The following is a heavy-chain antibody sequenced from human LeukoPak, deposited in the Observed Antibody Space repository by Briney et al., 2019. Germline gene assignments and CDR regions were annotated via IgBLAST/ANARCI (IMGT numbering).Heavy chain of an antibody. J-gene: IGHJ6*03. CDR2: FYYSGST. CDR1: GGSLSSDY. D-gene: IGHD4-11*01. CDR3: ARLTMTTVTGYYYYMDV. Sequence: PSETLSPTCTVSGGSLSSDYWTWIPQPPGKGLEWIGYFYYSGSTNYSPSLKSRVTISLDTSTNQFSLKLSSVTAADTAVYYCARLTMTTVTGYYYYMDVWGKGTTVTVSS. V-gene: IGHV4-59*01.